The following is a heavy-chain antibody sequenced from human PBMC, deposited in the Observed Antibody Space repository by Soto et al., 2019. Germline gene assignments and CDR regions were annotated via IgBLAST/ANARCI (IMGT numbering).Heavy chain of an antibody. CDR1: GGSFSGYY. CDR3: ARSSVRGWSY. D-gene: IGHD3-10*02. V-gene: IGHV4-34*01. Sequence: SETLSLTCAVYGGSFSGYYWTWIRQPPGKGLEWIGEITHSGSTNYNPSLKSRVTISVDTSKNQFSLNLNSVTAADTAVYYCARSSVRGWSYWGQGTLVTVSS. CDR2: ITHSGST. J-gene: IGHJ4*02.